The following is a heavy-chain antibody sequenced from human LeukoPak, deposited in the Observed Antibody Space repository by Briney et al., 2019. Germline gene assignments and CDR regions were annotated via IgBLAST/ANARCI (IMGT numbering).Heavy chain of an antibody. CDR3: ARYSSGWYIGLDAFDF. Sequence: PSETLSLTRTVSGGSISSYYWSWIRQPPGKGLEWIGYIYYSGSTNYNPSLKSRVTISVDTSKNQFSLKLSSVTAADTAVYYCARYSSGWYIGLDAFDFCCQGTMVIVSS. J-gene: IGHJ3*01. CDR2: IYYSGST. V-gene: IGHV4-59*01. D-gene: IGHD6-19*01. CDR1: GGSISSYY.